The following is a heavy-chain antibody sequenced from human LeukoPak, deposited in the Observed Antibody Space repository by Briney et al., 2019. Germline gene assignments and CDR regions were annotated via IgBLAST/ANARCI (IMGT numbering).Heavy chain of an antibody. CDR2: ISWNSDSI. Sequence: GGSLRLSCAASGFTFSSYGMHWVRQAPGKGLEWVSGISWNSDSIGYADSVKGRFTISRDNAKNSLYLQMNSLRAEDTALYYCAKDLGEEDGLLDPWGQGTLVTVSS. J-gene: IGHJ5*02. D-gene: IGHD3-16*01. CDR3: AKDLGEEDGLLDP. CDR1: GFTFSSYG. V-gene: IGHV3-9*01.